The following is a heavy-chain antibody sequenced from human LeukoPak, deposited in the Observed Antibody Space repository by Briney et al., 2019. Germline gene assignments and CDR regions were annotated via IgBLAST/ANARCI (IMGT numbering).Heavy chain of an antibody. CDR3: ARSMYSGSPIDY. Sequence: GGSQRLSCAVSGFTFSNYAVHWVRQAPGKGLEWVAVISYDGSNEYYADSVKGRFTISRDNSKNTLSLQMNSLRAEDTAVYYCARSMYSGSPIDYWGQGTLVTVSS. V-gene: IGHV3-30-3*01. D-gene: IGHD1-26*01. CDR1: GFTFSNYA. CDR2: ISYDGSNE. J-gene: IGHJ4*02.